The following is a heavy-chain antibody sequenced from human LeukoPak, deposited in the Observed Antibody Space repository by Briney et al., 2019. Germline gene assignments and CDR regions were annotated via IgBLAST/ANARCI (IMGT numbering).Heavy chain of an antibody. J-gene: IGHJ4*02. CDR2: IKQDESEK. CDR3: ARALDSSSSRYQAFEE. CDR1: GFTFSNYW. V-gene: IGHV3-7*01. Sequence: GGSLRLSXSASGFTFSNYWMSWVRQTPGKGLEWVANIKQDESEKYYVDSVKGRFTISRDNAKSSLYLQMNSLRAEDTAVYYCARALDSSSSRYQAFEEWGQGTLVTVSS. D-gene: IGHD2-2*01.